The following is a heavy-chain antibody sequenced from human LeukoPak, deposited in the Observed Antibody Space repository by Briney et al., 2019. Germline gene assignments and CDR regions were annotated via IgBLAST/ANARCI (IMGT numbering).Heavy chain of an antibody. CDR3: ASKPYSSGWCLDY. CDR2: ISSSSGYI. CDR1: GFSFGDYS. D-gene: IGHD6-19*01. J-gene: IGHJ4*02. Sequence: GGSLRLSCAASGFSFGDYSMSWVRQAPGKGLERVSSISSSSGYIYYADSVKGRFTISRDNSKNTLYLQMNSLRAEDTAVYYCASKPYSSGWCLDYWGQGTLVTVSS. V-gene: IGHV3-21*04.